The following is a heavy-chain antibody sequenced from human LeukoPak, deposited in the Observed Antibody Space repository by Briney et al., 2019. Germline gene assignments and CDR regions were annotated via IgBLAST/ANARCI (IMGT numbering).Heavy chain of an antibody. J-gene: IGHJ4*02. V-gene: IGHV3-23*01. CDR2: ISVDGDDT. D-gene: IGHD2/OR15-2a*01. CDR3: AKGLSPRWYYFDY. CDR1: AFTFSSYA. Sequence: GGSLRLSCAASAFTFSSYAMSWVRQAPGKGLEWVSTISVDGDDTYYADSARGRFTISRDNSKNTPFLHMNSLRAEDTAVYSCAKGLSPRWYYFDYWGQGTLVTVSS.